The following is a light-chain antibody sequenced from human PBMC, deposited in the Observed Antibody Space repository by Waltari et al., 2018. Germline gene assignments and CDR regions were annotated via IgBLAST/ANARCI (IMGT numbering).Light chain of an antibody. CDR1: QTVSTIA. V-gene: IGKV3-20*01. Sequence: EIVLTQSPGTLSLSPGDRATLSCRASQTVSTIALSRYQQKTGQAPRVLIYSTYNRATGIPDRVSGSGSGTDFTLTINRLAPEDFAMYYCQQYDGIVVTFGGGTKVEI. CDR2: STY. CDR3: QQYDGIVVT. J-gene: IGKJ4*01.